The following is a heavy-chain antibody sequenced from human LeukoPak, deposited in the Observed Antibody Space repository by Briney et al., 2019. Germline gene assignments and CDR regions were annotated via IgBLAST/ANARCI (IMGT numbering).Heavy chain of an antibody. D-gene: IGHD1-14*01. J-gene: IGHJ4*02. CDR1: GFSFSSYY. CDR2: ISSSSTYI. CDR3: VRENHGSFDY. V-gene: IGHV3-21*01. Sequence: PGGSLRLSCAASGFSFSSYYVNWLRQDPAKGLEWVSCISSSSTYIYYADSVRGRFAISRDNAKNSLYLQMNSLRAEDTAVYYCVRENHGSFDYWGQGSLVTVSS.